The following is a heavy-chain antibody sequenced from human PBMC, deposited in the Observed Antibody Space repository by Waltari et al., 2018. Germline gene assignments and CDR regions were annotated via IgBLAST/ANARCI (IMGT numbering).Heavy chain of an antibody. V-gene: IGHV4-61*09. D-gene: IGHD3-10*01. Sequence: QVQLQESGPGVVKPSQTLSLTCTVSGGSHSTGSSYWGWIRQPAGKGLEWIGYIYTSGSTNYNPSLKSRVTISVDTSKNQFSLKLSSVTAADTAVYYCAGESRVRGSFDYWGQGTLVTVSS. J-gene: IGHJ4*02. CDR3: AGESRVRGSFDY. CDR1: GGSHSTGSSY. CDR2: IYTSGST.